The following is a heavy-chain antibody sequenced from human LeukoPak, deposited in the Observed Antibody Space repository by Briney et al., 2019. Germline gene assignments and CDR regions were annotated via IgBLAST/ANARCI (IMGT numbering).Heavy chain of an antibody. J-gene: IGHJ3*02. Sequence: PGGSLRLSCAASGCTVSSNYMNCVRQAPGKGLEWVSVIYSDGNTYYADSVKGRFTISRDNSKNTLYLQMNSLRAEDTAVYYCARDRRLLYFGELFHDAFDIWGQGTMVTVSS. CDR1: GCTVSSNY. V-gene: IGHV3-53*01. CDR3: ARDRRLLYFGELFHDAFDI. CDR2: IYSDGNT. D-gene: IGHD3-10*01.